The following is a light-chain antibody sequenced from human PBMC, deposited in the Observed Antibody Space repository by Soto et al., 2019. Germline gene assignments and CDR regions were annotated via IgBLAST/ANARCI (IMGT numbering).Light chain of an antibody. CDR1: QSVTSSY. CDR3: QQRSNWPPDT. CDR2: GAS. J-gene: IGKJ5*01. V-gene: IGKV3D-20*02. Sequence: EIVLTQSPGTLSLSPGEGASLSCRASQSVTSSYLTWYQQKPGQAPRLLIYGASTRATGIPARFSGSGSGTDFTLTISSLEPEDFAVYYCQQRSNWPPDTFGQGTRRRL.